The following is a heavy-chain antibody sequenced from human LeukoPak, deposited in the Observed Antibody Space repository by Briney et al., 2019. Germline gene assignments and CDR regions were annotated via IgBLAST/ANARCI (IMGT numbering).Heavy chain of an antibody. D-gene: IGHD3-16*01. CDR1: GFTFSSYN. V-gene: IGHV3-48*01. J-gene: IGHJ2*01. CDR2: ISSSSSPI. Sequence: GGSLRLSCAASGFTFSSYNMNWVRQAPGKGLEWVSYISSSSSPIYYADSVKGRFTISRDNAKNSLYLQMNSLRAEDTAVYYCARGSFGDVSFDLWGRGTLVTVSS. CDR3: ARGSFGDVSFDL.